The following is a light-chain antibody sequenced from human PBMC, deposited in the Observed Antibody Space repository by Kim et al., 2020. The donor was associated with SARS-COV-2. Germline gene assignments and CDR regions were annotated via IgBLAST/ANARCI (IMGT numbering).Light chain of an antibody. CDR3: RAWDDSRTVV. J-gene: IGLJ2*01. V-gene: IGLV1-36*01. Sequence: QSVLTQPPSVSEAPRQRITISCPGSSSNIGNNAVNWYQQLPGKAPKLLIYYDDLLPSGVSDRFSGSKSGTSASLTISGLQSEDEADYYCRAWDDSRTVVFGGGTQLTVL. CDR2: YDD. CDR1: SSNIGNNA.